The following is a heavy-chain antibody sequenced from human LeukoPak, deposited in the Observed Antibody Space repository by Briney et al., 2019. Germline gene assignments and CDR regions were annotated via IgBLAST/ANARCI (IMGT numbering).Heavy chain of an antibody. J-gene: IGHJ4*02. D-gene: IGHD1-26*01. V-gene: IGHV3-21*01. CDR1: GFTFSSYE. CDR2: ISSSSSYI. Sequence: GGSLRLSCAASGFTFSSYEMNWVRQAPGKGLEWVSSISSSSSYIYYADSVKGRFTISRDNAKNSLYLQMNSLRAEDTAVYYCASGSYSNYWGQGTLVTVSS. CDR3: ASGSYSNY.